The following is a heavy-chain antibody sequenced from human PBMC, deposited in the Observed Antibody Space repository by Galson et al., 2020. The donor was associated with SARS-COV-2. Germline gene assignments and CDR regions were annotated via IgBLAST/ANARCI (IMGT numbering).Heavy chain of an antibody. V-gene: IGHV5-51*01. J-gene: IGHJ3*02. CDR2: ISPGDSDT. CDR1: GYSFTSYW. D-gene: IGHD3-22*01. Sequence: GESLKISCKGSGYSFTSYWIGWVRQMPGKGLEWLGIISPGDSDTRYSPSFQGQVTISADKSISTAYLQWSSLKASDTAMYYCARVSTNYYDSSGVAFDIWGQGTMVTVSS. CDR3: ARVSTNYYDSSGVAFDI.